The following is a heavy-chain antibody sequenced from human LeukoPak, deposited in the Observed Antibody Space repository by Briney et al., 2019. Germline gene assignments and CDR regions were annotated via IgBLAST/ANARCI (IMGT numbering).Heavy chain of an antibody. J-gene: IGHJ5*02. CDR2: ISYDGSNK. V-gene: IGHV3-30*18. CDR3: AKKSYITPLSSSWAGWFDP. Sequence: ERSLRLSCAASGFTFSNYGMHWVRQAPGKGLEWVAVISYDGSNKYYADSVNGRFTISRDNSKNTLYLQMNSLRAEDTAVYYCAKKSYITPLSSSWAGWFDPWGQGTLVTVSS. D-gene: IGHD6-13*01. CDR1: GFTFSNYG.